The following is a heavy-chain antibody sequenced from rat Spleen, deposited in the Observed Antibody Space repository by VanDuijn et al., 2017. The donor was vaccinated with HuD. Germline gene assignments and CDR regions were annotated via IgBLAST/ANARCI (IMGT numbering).Heavy chain of an antibody. CDR3: ATLYSSYSRYDFDY. V-gene: IGHV3-3*01. Sequence: EVQLQESGPGLVKPSQSLSLTCSVTGSSITSSYRWNWIRKLPGNKLEWMGYRTSPGSTNYNPSIKSRISITRDTFKNQFFLQVNSVTTENTSTYYWATLYSSYSRYDFDYWGQGVMVTVSS. CDR2: RTSPGST. J-gene: IGHJ2*01. CDR1: GSSITSSYR. D-gene: IGHD1-2*01.